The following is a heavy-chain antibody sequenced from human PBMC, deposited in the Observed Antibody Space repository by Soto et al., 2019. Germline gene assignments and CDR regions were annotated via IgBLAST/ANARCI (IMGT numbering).Heavy chain of an antibody. J-gene: IGHJ4*02. D-gene: IGHD3-16*02. Sequence: GGSLRLSCAASGFTFSSYAMSWVRQAPGKGLEWVSAISGSGGSTYYADSVKGRFTISRDNSKNTLYLQMNSLRAEDTAVYYCAKYLLSFDYDYIWGSYRGGALDYWGQGTLVTVSS. CDR2: ISGSGGST. V-gene: IGHV3-23*01. CDR3: AKYLLSFDYDYIWGSYRGGALDY. CDR1: GFTFSSYA.